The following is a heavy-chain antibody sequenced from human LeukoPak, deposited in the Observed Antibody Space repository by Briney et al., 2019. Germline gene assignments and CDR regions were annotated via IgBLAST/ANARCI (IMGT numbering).Heavy chain of an antibody. CDR1: GFTVSNNY. J-gene: IGHJ4*02. CDR2: IYSGGST. D-gene: IGHD3-22*01. Sequence: PGGSLRLSCAASGFTVSNNYMSWVRQAPGKGLEWVSVIYSGGSTYYADSVKGRFTISRDSSKNTLYLQMNRLRAEDTAVYYCAREHYYDNSGYWSWGQGTLVTVSS. V-gene: IGHV3-53*01. CDR3: AREHYYDNSGYWS.